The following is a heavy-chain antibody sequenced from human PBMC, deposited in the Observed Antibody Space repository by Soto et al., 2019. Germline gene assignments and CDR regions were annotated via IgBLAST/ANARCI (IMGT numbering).Heavy chain of an antibody. CDR1: GLTLRSYD. D-gene: IGHD3-16*01. CDR2: ISGRSAVP. V-gene: IGHV3-23*01. J-gene: IGHJ5*02. CDR3: AKGGPFTGGFDP. Sequence: EGQMLQSGGDLVQPGGSLRLSCAGSGLTLRSYDMTWIRQTPEKGLEWVSTISGRSAVPSYADSVNGRFTVSRDNSKNTLYLQMNSLRPDYTAIYYCAKGGPFTGGFDPWGQGTLVTFSA.